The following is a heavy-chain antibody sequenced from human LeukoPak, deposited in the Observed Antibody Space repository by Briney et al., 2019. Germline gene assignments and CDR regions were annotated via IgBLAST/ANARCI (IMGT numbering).Heavy chain of an antibody. CDR2: IKEDGSEK. D-gene: IGHD1-26*01. J-gene: IGHJ4*02. Sequence: GGSLRLSCSPSGLRYSIYAMSWVRNAPGKGPQWVASIKEDGSEKYYVDSVKGRFTISRDNAQNSVYLQMNSLRAEDTAVYYCARVYSGSRDYWGQGTLVTVSS. CDR3: ARVYSGSRDY. CDR1: GLRYSIYA. V-gene: IGHV3-7*03.